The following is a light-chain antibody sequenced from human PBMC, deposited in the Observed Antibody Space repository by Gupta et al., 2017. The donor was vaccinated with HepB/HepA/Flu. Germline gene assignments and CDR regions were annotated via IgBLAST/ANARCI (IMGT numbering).Light chain of an antibody. V-gene: IGLV3-25*03. CDR3: QSADSSGTFYV. J-gene: IGLJ1*01. CDR2: NDP. Sequence: SPELTQPPSVSVSPGQTARITCCGDVLPNQYAYWYQQKPGQAPVLIVYNDPERPPGTPERFSGSSSGATVTLTISGVQAEDEADYYCQSADSSGTFYVFGTGTKVSIL. CDR1: VLPNQY.